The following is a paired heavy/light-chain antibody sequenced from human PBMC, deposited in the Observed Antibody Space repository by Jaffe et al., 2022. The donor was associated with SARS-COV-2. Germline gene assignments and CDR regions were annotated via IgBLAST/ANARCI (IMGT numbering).Light chain of an antibody. CDR1: QDISRW. Sequence: DIQMTQSPSSVSASVGDRITISCRASQDISRWLAWYQQRPGRAPNLLVYVADTLQSGVSSRFSGSGSGTDFTLTITSLQPEDSATYFCLQTNTFPLTFGPGTKVEI. CDR2: VAD. J-gene: IGKJ1*01. CDR3: LQTNTFPLT. V-gene: IGKV1-12*01.
Heavy chain of an antibody. D-gene: IGHD2-21*01. CDR2: IDHEEDMK. J-gene: IGHJ6*02. CDR1: GFNFFNHA. CDR3: TRGVSPQGLYYAMDG. V-gene: IGHV3-30-3*01. Sequence: QVQLEESGGGVVQPGRSLRLSCIGSGFNFFNHAVHWVRQAPGKGLQWVATIDHEEDMKHYLDSVKGRFTISRDNSKKTVWLQMYSLRPEDTATYFCTRGVSPQGLYYAMDGWGQGTTVSVSS.